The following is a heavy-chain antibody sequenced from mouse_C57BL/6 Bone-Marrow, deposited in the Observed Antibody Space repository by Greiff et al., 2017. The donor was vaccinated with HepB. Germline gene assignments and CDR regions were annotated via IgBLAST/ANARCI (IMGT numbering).Heavy chain of an antibody. CDR2: IDPEDGDT. D-gene: IGHD2-5*01. CDR1: GFNIKDYY. J-gene: IGHJ4*01. CDR3: ARTYYSNYDYAMDY. Sequence: VQLQQSGAELVRPGASVKLSCTASGFNIKDYYMHWVKQRPEQGLEWIGRIDPEDGDTEYAPKFQGKATMTADTSSNTAYLQLSSLTSEDSAVYYCARTYYSNYDYAMDYWGQGTSVTVSS. V-gene: IGHV14-1*01.